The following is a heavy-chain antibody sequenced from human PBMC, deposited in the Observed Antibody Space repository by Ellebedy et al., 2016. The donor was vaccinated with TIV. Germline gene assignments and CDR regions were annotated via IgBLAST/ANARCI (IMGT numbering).Heavy chain of an antibody. D-gene: IGHD3-22*01. J-gene: IGHJ4*02. Sequence: AASVKVSCKVSGYTLTELSMHWVRQAPGKGLEWMGGFDPEDGETIYAQKLQDRVTMTTDTSTGTVYMELRSLKSDDTAVYYCARLADSSGYSAIVEYWGQGTLVTVSS. V-gene: IGHV1-24*01. CDR2: FDPEDGET. CDR1: GYTLTELS. CDR3: ARLADSSGYSAIVEY.